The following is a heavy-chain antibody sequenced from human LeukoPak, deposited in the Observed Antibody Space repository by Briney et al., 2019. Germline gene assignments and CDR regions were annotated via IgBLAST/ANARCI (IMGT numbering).Heavy chain of an antibody. CDR3: ARDRSYSPVNAFDI. J-gene: IGHJ3*02. CDR2: SNPNSGDT. Sequence: ASMKVSCKASGYTFTDYYIHWVRQAPGQGLEWMGWSNPNSGDTKYAQKFQGRVTMTRDTSISTAYMELSSLRSDDTAIYYCARDRSYSPVNAFDIWGQGTMVTVSS. D-gene: IGHD1-26*01. V-gene: IGHV1-2*02. CDR1: GYTFTDYY.